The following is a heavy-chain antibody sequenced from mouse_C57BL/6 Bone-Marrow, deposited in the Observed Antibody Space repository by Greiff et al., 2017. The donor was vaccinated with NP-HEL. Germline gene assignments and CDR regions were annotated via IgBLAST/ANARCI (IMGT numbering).Heavy chain of an antibody. D-gene: IGHD3-3*01. CDR1: GYTFTSYW. CDR2: IHPNSGST. CDR3: ARGEGT. V-gene: IGHV1-64*01. J-gene: IGHJ3*01. Sequence: QVQLKQPGAELVKPGASVKLSCKASGYTFTSYWMHWVKQRPGQGLEWIGMIHPNSGSTNYNEKFKGKATLTVDTSSSTAYMELHSLTSEDSAVYFCARGEGTWGQGTLVTVSA.